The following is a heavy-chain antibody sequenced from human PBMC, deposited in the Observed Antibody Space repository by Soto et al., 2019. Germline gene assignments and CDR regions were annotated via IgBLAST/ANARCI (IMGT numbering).Heavy chain of an antibody. CDR3: AKDTPHYYDSNVYGDYYYGMDV. V-gene: IGHV3-23*01. D-gene: IGHD3-22*01. CDR1: GFTFSSDA. J-gene: IGHJ6*02. CDR2: ISGSGGST. Sequence: GGSLRLSCAASGFTFSSDAMSWVRQAPGKGLEWVSAISGSGGSTYYADSVKGRFTISRDNSKNTLYLQMNSLRAEDTAVYYCAKDTPHYYDSNVYGDYYYGMDVWGQGTTVTVSS.